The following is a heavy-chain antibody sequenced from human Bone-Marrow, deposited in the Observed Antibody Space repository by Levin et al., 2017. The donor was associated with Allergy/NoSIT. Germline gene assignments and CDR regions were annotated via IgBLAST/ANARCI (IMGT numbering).Heavy chain of an antibody. Sequence: GFSLLLFVSASGFTFSSYDMHWVRQAPGPFLSFFSFLSSSPRPPSYADSVKGRFTISRDNSKNTLYVQMNSLRAEDTAVYYCATGGYCSGGSCYSDDNWGQGTLVTVSS. CDR3: ATGGYCSGGSCYSDDN. D-gene: IGHD2-15*01. J-gene: IGHJ4*02. CDR2: LSSSPRPP. CDR1: GFTFSSYD. V-gene: IGHV3-30*03.